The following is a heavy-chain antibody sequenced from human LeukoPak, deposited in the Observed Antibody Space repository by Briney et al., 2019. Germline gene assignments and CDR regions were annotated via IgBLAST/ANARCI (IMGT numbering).Heavy chain of an antibody. Sequence: QAGGSLRLSCAASGFTFSSYAMSWVPQAPGKGLEWVSAISCSGGSTYYADSVKGRFTISRDNSKNTLYLQMNSLRAEDTAVYYCAKTPPRASYCTGGVCYWDYWGQGTLVTVSS. CDR3: AKTPPRASYCTGGVCYWDY. D-gene: IGHD2-8*02. J-gene: IGHJ4*02. CDR2: ISCSGGST. CDR1: GFTFSSYA. V-gene: IGHV3-23*01.